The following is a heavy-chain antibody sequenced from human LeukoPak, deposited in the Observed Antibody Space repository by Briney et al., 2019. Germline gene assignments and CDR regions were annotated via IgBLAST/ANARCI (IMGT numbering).Heavy chain of an antibody. J-gene: IGHJ4*02. V-gene: IGHV3-30*18. CDR3: AKYCLGSFCLDS. Sequence: GGSLRLSRAASGLSLSSNGIHWVRQAPGKWLEWVAVISYDGTNEYYAESVKGRFTLSRDNSKNMLYLQMNSLRAEDTAGYYCAKYCLGSFCLDSWGQGTPVTVS. CDR2: ISYDGTNE. CDR1: GLSLSSNG. D-gene: IGHD3-10*01.